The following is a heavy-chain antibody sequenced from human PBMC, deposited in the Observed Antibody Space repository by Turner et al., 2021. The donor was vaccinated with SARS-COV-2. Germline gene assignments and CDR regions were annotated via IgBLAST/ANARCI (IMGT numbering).Heavy chain of an antibody. CDR1: GGSISSKS. V-gene: IGHV4-59*08. CDR2: FYTIGSI. Sequence: QLQLQESGPGLVRPSETLSLTCTVAGGSISSKSWRWIRQSPGRGLEWIGYFYTIGSIDYNHTLRRRVTISGETSKNQRSLNLISMTAADTAVYYCARHQGSTSGYDHGMNVWGQGTAVIVSS. CDR3: ARHQGSTSGYDHGMNV. J-gene: IGHJ6*02. D-gene: IGHD1-1*01.